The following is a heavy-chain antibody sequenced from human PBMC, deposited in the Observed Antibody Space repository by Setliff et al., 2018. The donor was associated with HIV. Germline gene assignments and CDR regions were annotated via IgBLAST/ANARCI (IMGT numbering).Heavy chain of an antibody. CDR3: ARLHGYGVKDYYYYMDV. Sequence: GESLKISCKGSGYSFTSYWIGWVRQMPGKGLEWMGIIYPGDSDTRYSPSFQGQVTISADKSISTAYLQWSSLKASDTAMYYCARLHGYGVKDYYYYMDVWGKGTTVTVSS. CDR2: IYPGDSDT. CDR1: GYSFTSYW. D-gene: IGHD4-17*01. J-gene: IGHJ6*03. V-gene: IGHV5-51*01.